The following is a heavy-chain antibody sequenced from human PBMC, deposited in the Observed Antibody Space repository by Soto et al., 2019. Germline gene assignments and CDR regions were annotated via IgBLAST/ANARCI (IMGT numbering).Heavy chain of an antibody. J-gene: IGHJ3*02. CDR1: GYTFTSYG. CDR2: ISAYNGNT. CDR3: ARDRKLGLGEVDAFDI. D-gene: IGHD3-16*01. V-gene: IGHV1-18*01. Sequence: QVPLVQSGAEVKKPGASVKGSCKASGYTFTSYGISWVRQAPGQGLEWMGWISAYNGNTNYAQKLQGRVTMTTDTSTSTAYMELRSLITDDTAVYYCARDRKLGLGEVDAFDIWGQGTMVTVSS.